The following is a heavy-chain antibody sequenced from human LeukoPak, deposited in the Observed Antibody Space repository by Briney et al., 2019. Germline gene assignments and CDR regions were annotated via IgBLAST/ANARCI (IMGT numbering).Heavy chain of an antibody. CDR3: ATDSDLLTGYFVQ. J-gene: IGHJ4*02. V-gene: IGHV4-59*01. Sequence: SETLSLTCSVSGDSISNYYWSWIRQPPGKGLEWIGFIYYSGTTNYNPSLKSRVTISVGTSKNQFSLKLSSVTAADTAIYYCATDSDLLTGYFVQWGQGTLVTVSS. CDR2: IYYSGTT. CDR1: GDSISNYY. D-gene: IGHD3-9*01.